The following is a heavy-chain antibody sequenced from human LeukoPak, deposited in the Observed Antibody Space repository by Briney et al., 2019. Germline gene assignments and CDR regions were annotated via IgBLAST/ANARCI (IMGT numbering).Heavy chain of an antibody. Sequence: GGSLRLSCAASGFTFSSYAMSWVRQAPGKGLEWVSAISGSGGSTYYADSVKGRFTISRDNSKNTLYLQMNSPRAEATAVYYCAKGGRWLQLPLLDYWGQGTLVTVSS. V-gene: IGHV3-23*01. J-gene: IGHJ4*02. D-gene: IGHD5-12*01. CDR3: AKGGRWLQLPLLDY. CDR1: GFTFSSYA. CDR2: ISGSGGST.